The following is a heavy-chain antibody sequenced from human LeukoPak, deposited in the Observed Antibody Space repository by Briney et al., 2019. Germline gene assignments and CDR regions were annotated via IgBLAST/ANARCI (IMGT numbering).Heavy chain of an antibody. Sequence: GRSLRLSCAASGFTFSSYAMHWVRQAPGKGLEWGAVISYDGSNKYYADSVKGRFAISRDNSKNTLYLQMNSLRAEDTAVYYCARDPDYYYDSSGYSPNYFDYWGQGTLVTVSS. CDR3: ARDPDYYYDSSGYSPNYFDY. CDR1: GFTFSSYA. D-gene: IGHD3-22*01. CDR2: ISYDGSNK. J-gene: IGHJ4*02. V-gene: IGHV3-30*09.